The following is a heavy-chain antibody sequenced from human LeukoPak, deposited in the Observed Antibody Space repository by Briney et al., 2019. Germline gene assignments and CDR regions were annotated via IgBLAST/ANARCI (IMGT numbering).Heavy chain of an antibody. V-gene: IGHV3-49*04. CDR1: GFTFGDYA. J-gene: IGHJ3*02. CDR3: TRGYRYYYDSSGPRAFDI. Sequence: GGSLRLSCTASGFTFGDYAMSWVRQAPGKGLEWVGFIRSKAYGGTTEYAASVKGRFTISRDDSESIAYLQMNSLKTEDTAVYYCTRGYRYYYDSSGPRAFDIWGQGTMVTVSS. CDR2: IRSKAYGGTT. D-gene: IGHD3-22*01.